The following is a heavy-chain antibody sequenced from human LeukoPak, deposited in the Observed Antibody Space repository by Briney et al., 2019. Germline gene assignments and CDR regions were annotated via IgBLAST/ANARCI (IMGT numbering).Heavy chain of an antibody. J-gene: IGHJ4*02. CDR1: GYTFTGNY. V-gene: IGHV1-2*02. CDR2: INPNSGGT. D-gene: IGHD3-9*01. Sequence: ASVKVSCKASGYTFTGNYMHWVRQAPGQGLEWMGWINPNSGGTNYAQKFQGRVTMTRDTSISTAYMELSRLRSDDTAVFYCARVAHNYDLLTGYYPYLDYFDFWGQGTLVTVSS. CDR3: ARVAHNYDLLTGYYPYLDYFDF.